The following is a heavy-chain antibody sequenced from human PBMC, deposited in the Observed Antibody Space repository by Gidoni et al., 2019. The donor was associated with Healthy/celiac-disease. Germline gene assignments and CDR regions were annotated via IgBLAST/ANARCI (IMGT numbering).Heavy chain of an antibody. CDR1: SYG. D-gene: IGHD3-3*01. CDR2: IWYDGSNK. CDR3: ARDTQPIFGVVMNHAFDI. V-gene: IGHV3-33*01. Sequence: SYGMHWVRQAPGKGLEWVAVIWYDGSNKYYADSVKGRFTISRDNSKNTLYLQMNSLRAEDTAVYYCARDTQPIFGVVMNHAFDIWGQGTMVTVSS. J-gene: IGHJ3*02.